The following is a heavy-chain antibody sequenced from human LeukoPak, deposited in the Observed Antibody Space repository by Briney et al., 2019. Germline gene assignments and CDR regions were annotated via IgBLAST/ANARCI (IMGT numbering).Heavy chain of an antibody. CDR2: IIPILGIA. J-gene: IGHJ5*02. CDR1: GGTFSSYT. CDR3: ARGPIAARPDNWFDP. V-gene: IGHV1-69*16. D-gene: IGHD6-6*01. Sequence: ASVKVSCKASGGTFSSYTISWLRPAPGKGLDWMGRIIPILGIANYAQKFQGRVTITTDESTSTAYMELSSLRSEDTAEYYCARGPIAARPDNWFDPWGQGTLVTVSS.